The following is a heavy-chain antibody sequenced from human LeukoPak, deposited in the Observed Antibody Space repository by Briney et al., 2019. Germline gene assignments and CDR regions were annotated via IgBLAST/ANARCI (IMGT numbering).Heavy chain of an antibody. V-gene: IGHV3-33*01. Sequence: GGSLRLSCAASGFTFSSYGMHWVREAPGKGLEWVAVIWYDGSNKYYADSVKGRFTISRDNSKNTLYLQMNSLRAEDTAVYYCARGDDEANWGSSDYWGQGTLVTVSS. CDR3: ARGDDEANWGSSDY. J-gene: IGHJ4*02. CDR1: GFTFSSYG. D-gene: IGHD7-27*01. CDR2: IWYDGSNK.